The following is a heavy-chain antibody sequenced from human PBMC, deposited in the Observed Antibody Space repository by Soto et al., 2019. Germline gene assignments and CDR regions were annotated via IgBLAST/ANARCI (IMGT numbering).Heavy chain of an antibody. CDR2: MYPGDSDT. Sequence: PGESLKISCKVSGIKFSDYWIGWVRQMPGKGLEWMGIMYPGDSDTKYSPSFQGQVTISAEKSISTAYVQWGSLKASDTAIYYCATESLVGGYGMDVWGQGTTVTVSS. CDR3: ATESLVGGYGMDV. D-gene: IGHD3-10*01. V-gene: IGHV5-51*01. J-gene: IGHJ6*02. CDR1: GIKFSDYW.